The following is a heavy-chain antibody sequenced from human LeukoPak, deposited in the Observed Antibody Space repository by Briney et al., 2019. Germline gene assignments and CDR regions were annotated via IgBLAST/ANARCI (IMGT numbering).Heavy chain of an antibody. CDR3: ARRPDGTSHFDS. CDR1: GGSFSGYY. J-gene: IGHJ4*02. D-gene: IGHD6-6*01. Sequence: SETLSLTCAAYGGSFSGYYWSWIRQPPGKGLEWIGEINHSGSTNYNPSLKSRVTISVDTSKNQFSLKLNSVTAAGTAVYYCARRPDGTSHFDSWGQGTLVTVSS. V-gene: IGHV4-34*01. CDR2: INHSGST.